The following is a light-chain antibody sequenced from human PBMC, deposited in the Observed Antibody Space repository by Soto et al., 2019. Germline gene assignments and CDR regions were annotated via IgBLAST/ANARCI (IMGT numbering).Light chain of an antibody. CDR2: GAS. CDR1: QSVPSDW. V-gene: IGKV3-20*01. J-gene: IGKJ2*01. CDR3: QQYKVYPYT. Sequence: EIVLTQSPGTLSLSPGERATLSCRASQSVPSDWLAWYRHKPGQAPRLLIYGASSRATGVPDRVSGSGSGTDFTLTINRLEPEDFATFYCQQYKVYPYTFGQGTRLDI.